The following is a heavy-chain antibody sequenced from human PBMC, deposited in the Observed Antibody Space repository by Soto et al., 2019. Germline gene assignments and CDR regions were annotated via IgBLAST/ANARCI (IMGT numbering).Heavy chain of an antibody. Sequence: PGGSLRLSCAASGFTFSNYEMNWVRQAPGKGLEWVSYISSSGSNIYYADSVKGRFTVSRDNAKNSLNLQMNGLRDEDTAVYYCARDELGGYFDYWGQGTLVTVSS. J-gene: IGHJ4*03. V-gene: IGHV3-48*03. D-gene: IGHD6-6*01. CDR1: GFTFSNYE. CDR3: ARDELGGYFDY. CDR2: ISSSGSNI.